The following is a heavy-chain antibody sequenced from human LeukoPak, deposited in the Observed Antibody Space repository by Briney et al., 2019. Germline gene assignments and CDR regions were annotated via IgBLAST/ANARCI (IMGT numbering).Heavy chain of an antibody. J-gene: IGHJ6*03. CDR3: ARDFRGLYSMDV. CDR1: GFTFDKCY. V-gene: IGHV3-30*02. D-gene: IGHD3-10*01. Sequence: PGGSLRLSCAAAGFTFDKCYMHWVRQAPGKGLEWVAFIRYDGSNKYYADSVKGRFSISRDNSKNTLYLQMNSLRAEDTAVYYCARDFRGLYSMDVWGKGTTVTVSS. CDR2: IRYDGSNK.